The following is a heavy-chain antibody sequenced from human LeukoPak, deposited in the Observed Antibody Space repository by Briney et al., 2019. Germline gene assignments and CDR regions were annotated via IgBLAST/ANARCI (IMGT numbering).Heavy chain of an antibody. V-gene: IGHV3-21*01. J-gene: IGHJ4*02. CDR3: ARRGYIDSSGYDY. CDR1: GFSFSNYA. Sequence: GGSLRLSCAGSGFSFSNYAMNWVRQAPGKGLEWVSSISGSSSDIYYADSMKGRLTISRDNAKNSVYLQINSLRAEDTAIYYCARRGYIDSSGYDYWGQGTLVTVSS. D-gene: IGHD3-22*01. CDR2: ISGSSSDI.